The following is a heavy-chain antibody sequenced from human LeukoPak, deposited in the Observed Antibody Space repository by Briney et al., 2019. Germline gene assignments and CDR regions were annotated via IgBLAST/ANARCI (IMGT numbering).Heavy chain of an antibody. J-gene: IGHJ4*02. Sequence: SETLSLTCTVSDGSINGYYWSWIRQSPGKGLESLGYIYYTGSTNYNPSLKSRVTMSVDTSRNQFFLRLSSVTAADTAVYYCARDQWFGELNNYWGQGTLVTVSS. CDR3: ARDQWFGELNNY. D-gene: IGHD3-10*01. CDR2: IYYTGST. CDR1: DGSINGYY. V-gene: IGHV4-59*01.